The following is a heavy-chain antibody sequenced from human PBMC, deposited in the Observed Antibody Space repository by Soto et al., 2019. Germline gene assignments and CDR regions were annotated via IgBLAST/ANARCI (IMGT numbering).Heavy chain of an antibody. Sequence: EVQLVESGGGLVQPGGSLRLSCAASGFTFSSYSMNWVRQAPGKGLEWVSYISSSGSTIYYADSVRGRFTISRDNAKNSLYLQMTSLRDGDTAVYYCARAGYRSVDYWGQGTLVTVSS. V-gene: IGHV3-48*02. CDR2: ISSSGSTI. CDR1: GFTFSSYS. CDR3: ARAGYRSVDY. J-gene: IGHJ4*02. D-gene: IGHD3-3*01.